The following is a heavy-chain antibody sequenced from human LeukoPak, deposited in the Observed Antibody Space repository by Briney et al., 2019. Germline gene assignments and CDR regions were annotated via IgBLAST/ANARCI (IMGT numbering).Heavy chain of an antibody. J-gene: IGHJ4*02. CDR3: ARDLRGGRGYCSGGSCYGIDDY. V-gene: IGHV3-48*04. CDR1: GFTFSSYS. Sequence: GGSLRLSCAASGFTFSSYSMNWVRQAPGKGLEWVSYISSSSTIYYADSVKGRFTISRDNAKNSLYLQMNSLRAEDTAVYYCARDLRGGRGYCSGGSCYGIDDYWGQGTLVTVSS. CDR2: ISSSSTI. D-gene: IGHD2-15*01.